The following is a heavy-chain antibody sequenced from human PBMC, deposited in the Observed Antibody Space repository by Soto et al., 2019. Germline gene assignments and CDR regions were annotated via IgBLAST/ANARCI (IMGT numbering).Heavy chain of an antibody. CDR2: ISYDGTNH. CDR1: GFTFSNYG. V-gene: IGHV3-30*03. D-gene: IGHD2-2*01. J-gene: IGHJ4*02. Sequence: QVQLVESGGGVVQPGGSLTLSCAASGFTFSNYGMHWVRQAPGEGLEWVAVISYDGTNHYYADSVRGRFTLSRDNSKNTRYLHMDSPTSDYTAVYYCASDTHSGVVVPGAPKYWGQGTLVAVSS. CDR3: ASDTHSGVVVPGAPKY.